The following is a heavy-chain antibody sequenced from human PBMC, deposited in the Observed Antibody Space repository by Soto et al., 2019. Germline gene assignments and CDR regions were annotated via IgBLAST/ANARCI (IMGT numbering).Heavy chain of an antibody. CDR1: GFTFSSYA. V-gene: IGHV3-23*01. J-gene: IGHJ4*02. Sequence: PGGSLRLSCAASGFTFSSYAMSWVRQAPGKGLEWVSAISGSGGSTYYADSVKGRFTISRDNSKNTLYLQMNSLRVMDTAVYYCAKAACSGRCYYLIVYWGQGALVKVSS. D-gene: IGHD3-10*01. CDR2: ISGSGGST. CDR3: AKAACSGRCYYLIVY.